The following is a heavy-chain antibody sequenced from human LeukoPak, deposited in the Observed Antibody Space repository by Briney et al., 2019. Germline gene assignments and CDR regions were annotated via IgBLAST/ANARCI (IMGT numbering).Heavy chain of an antibody. V-gene: IGHV3-30*02. Sequence: SGGSLRLSCAASGFTFSSHGMHWVRQAPGKGLEWVAFIRYDGSNKYYADSVKGRFTISRDNSKNTLYLQMNSLRAEDTAVYYCAKDLHDFGSGDAFDIWGQGTMVTVSS. D-gene: IGHD3-3*01. CDR1: GFTFSSHG. J-gene: IGHJ3*02. CDR3: AKDLHDFGSGDAFDI. CDR2: IRYDGSNK.